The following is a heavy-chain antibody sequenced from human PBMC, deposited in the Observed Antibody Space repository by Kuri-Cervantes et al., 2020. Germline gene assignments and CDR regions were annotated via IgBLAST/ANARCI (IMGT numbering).Heavy chain of an antibody. CDR2: IWYDGSNK. V-gene: IGHV3-33*08. CDR3: ARDQARYSAAGTNGFDY. J-gene: IGHJ4*02. D-gene: IGHD6-13*01. CDR1: GFTFSGSA. Sequence: GESLKISCAASGFTFSGSAMHWVRQAPGKGLEWVAVIWYDGSNKYYADSVKGRFTISRDNSKNTLYLQMNSLRAEDTAVYYCARDQARYSAAGTNGFDYWGQGTLVTVSS.